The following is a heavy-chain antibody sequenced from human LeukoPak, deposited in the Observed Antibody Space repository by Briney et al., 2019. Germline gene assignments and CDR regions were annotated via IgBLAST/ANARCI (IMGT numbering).Heavy chain of an antibody. V-gene: IGHV4-31*03. CDR3: ARDSSDSSGSSEEDAFDI. CDR1: GGSISSGGYY. J-gene: IGHJ3*02. D-gene: IGHD3-22*01. CDR2: IYYSGST. Sequence: SETLSLTCTVSGGSISSGGYYWSWIRQHPGKGLEWIGYIYYSGSTYYNPSLKSRVTISVDTSKNQLSLKLSSVTAADTAVYYCARDSSDSSGSSEEDAFDIWGQGTMVTVS.